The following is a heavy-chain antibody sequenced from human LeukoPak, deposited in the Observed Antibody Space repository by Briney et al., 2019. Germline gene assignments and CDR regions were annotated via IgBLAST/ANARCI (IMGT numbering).Heavy chain of an antibody. D-gene: IGHD6-13*01. V-gene: IGHV4-59*01. J-gene: IGHJ2*01. Sequence: SETLSLTCAVYGGSFSGYYWSWIRQPPGKGLEWIGYIFYSGSTNYNPSLKSRVTISVDTSKNQFSLKLSSVTAADTAVYYCARVYYSNSYDYWYFDLWGRGTLVTVSS. CDR1: GGSFSGYY. CDR3: ARVYYSNSYDYWYFDL. CDR2: IFYSGST.